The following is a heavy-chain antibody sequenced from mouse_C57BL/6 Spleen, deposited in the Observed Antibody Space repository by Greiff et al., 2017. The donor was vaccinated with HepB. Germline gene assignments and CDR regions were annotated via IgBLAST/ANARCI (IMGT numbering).Heavy chain of an antibody. J-gene: IGHJ2*01. CDR2: INPDCGTT. D-gene: IGHD2-4*01. CDR3: AKGYDYDYLDY. CDR1: GYSFTDYN. Sequence: QLEESGPELVKPGASVKLSCKASGYSFTDYNMTWVKQSTGKSLEWIGVINPDCGTTSYNQKFKGKATLTGDQSSSTAYMHLNSLTSEDSAVYYCAKGYDYDYLDYWGQGTTLTVSS. V-gene: IGHV1-39*01.